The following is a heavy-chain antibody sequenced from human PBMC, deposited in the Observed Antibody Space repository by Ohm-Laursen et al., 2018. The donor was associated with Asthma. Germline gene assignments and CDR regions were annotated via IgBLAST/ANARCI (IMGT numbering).Heavy chain of an antibody. D-gene: IGHD1-26*01. CDR2: IYHSGST. J-gene: IGHJ3*02. CDR1: GGSISSSNW. Sequence: PGTLSLTCAVSGGSISSSNWWSWVRQPPGKGLEWIGEIYHSGSTNYNPSLKSRVTISVDKSKNQFSLKLSSVTAADTAVYYCARVLSIVGATTGAFDIWGQGTMVTVSS. CDR3: ARVLSIVGATTGAFDI. V-gene: IGHV4-4*03.